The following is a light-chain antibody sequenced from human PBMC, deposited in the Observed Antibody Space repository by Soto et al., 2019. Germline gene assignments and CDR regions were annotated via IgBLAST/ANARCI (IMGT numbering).Light chain of an antibody. Sequence: QSALTQPPSASGSPGQSVTISCTGTSSDVGGYNYVSWYQQLPGKAPKLMIYEVSKRPSGVPDRFSGSKSGNTAYLTVSGLKAEDEDDYHCSSYAGSNRVFGTGTKVTV. J-gene: IGLJ1*01. CDR2: EVS. CDR3: SSYAGSNRV. V-gene: IGLV2-8*01. CDR1: SSDVGGYNY.